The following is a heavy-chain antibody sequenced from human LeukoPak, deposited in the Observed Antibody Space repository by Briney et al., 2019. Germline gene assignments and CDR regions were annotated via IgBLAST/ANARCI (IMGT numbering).Heavy chain of an antibody. J-gene: IGHJ3*02. V-gene: IGHV5-51*01. Sequence: GESLQISCKGSGYSFTSYWIGWVRQMPGKGLEWMGIIYPDDSDTRYSPSFQGQVTISADRSITTAYLQWSSLKASDTAMYYCARLYLPYTSAWYGSAFDIWGQGTMVTVSS. D-gene: IGHD6-13*01. CDR3: ARLYLPYTSAWYGSAFDI. CDR2: IYPDDSDT. CDR1: GYSFTSYW.